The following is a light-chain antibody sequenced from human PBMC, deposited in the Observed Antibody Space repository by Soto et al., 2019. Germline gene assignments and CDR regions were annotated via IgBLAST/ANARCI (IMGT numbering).Light chain of an antibody. CDR2: DVS. CDR3: CSYAGSYNYV. J-gene: IGLJ1*01. CDR1: SSDVGAYNY. Sequence: QSALTQPRSVSGSPGQSVTISCTGTSSDVGAYNYVSWYQQHPGKAPKVMIYDVSKRPSGVPDRFSGSKSGTTASLTISGLQADDEADYYCCSYAGSYNYVFESGTKVTVL. V-gene: IGLV2-11*01.